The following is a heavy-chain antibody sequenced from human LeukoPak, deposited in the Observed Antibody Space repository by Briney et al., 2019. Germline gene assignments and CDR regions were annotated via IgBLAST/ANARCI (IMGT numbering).Heavy chain of an antibody. CDR3: ARRDFYYYYMDV. Sequence: SETLSLTCNVSGGSISSYYWTWIRQPPGKALEWVGYIFSRGSAYYNPSLESRVTISLDTSKNHFPLELSYVTAADTAVYYSARRDFYYYYMDVWGNGTTVTVSS. CDR1: GGSISSYY. CDR2: IFSRGSA. V-gene: IGHV4-59*01. J-gene: IGHJ6*03. D-gene: IGHD3-9*01.